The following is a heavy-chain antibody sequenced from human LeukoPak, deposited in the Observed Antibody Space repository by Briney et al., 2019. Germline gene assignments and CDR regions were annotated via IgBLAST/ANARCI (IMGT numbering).Heavy chain of an antibody. V-gene: IGHV3-30*02. D-gene: IGHD3-3*01. J-gene: IGHJ3*02. CDR2: IRYDGSNK. CDR3: YPIMWSGLRAHDGFDM. CDR1: GFTFNTYG. Sequence: PGGSLRLSCTASGFTFNTYGMHWVRQAPGKGLEWVAFIRYDGSNKYFADSVKGRFIISRDNSKNTLYLQMNSLRAEDTAVYYCYPIMWSGLRAHDGFDMWGQGTMVTVSS.